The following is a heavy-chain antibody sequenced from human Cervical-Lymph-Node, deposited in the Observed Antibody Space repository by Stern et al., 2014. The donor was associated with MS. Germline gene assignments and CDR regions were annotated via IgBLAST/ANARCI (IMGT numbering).Heavy chain of an antibody. CDR3: ASGYRIFDY. V-gene: IGHV4-61*02. CDR1: GGSISRGSDY. CDR2: IHPRGTA. D-gene: IGHD5-18*01. J-gene: IGHJ4*02. Sequence: VQLVESGPGLVKPSQTLSLTCTVSGGSISRGSDYWSWIRQPVGKGLEWIGRIHPRGTAYYTPSLKSRVTISTDPSRNQFSLELNSATAADTAIYYCASGYRIFDYWGQGILVTVSS.